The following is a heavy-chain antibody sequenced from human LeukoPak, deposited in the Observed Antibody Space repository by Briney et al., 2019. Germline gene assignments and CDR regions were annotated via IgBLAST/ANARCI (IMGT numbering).Heavy chain of an antibody. V-gene: IGHV4-34*01. Sequence: SETLSLTCAVYGGSFSDYSWSWIRQPPGKGLEWIGEINHSGGTNHNPSLMSRVIMSVDTSKNQFSLKVSSVTAADTAVYYCARGPSGLGFDPWGQGTLVTVSS. J-gene: IGHJ5*02. CDR3: ARGPSGLGFDP. D-gene: IGHD3-16*01. CDR1: GGSFSDYS. CDR2: INHSGGT.